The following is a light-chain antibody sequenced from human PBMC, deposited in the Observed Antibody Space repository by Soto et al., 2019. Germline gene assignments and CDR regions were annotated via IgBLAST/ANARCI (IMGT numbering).Light chain of an antibody. CDR3: QQYYSYPHT. J-gene: IGKJ4*01. CDR2: AAS. V-gene: IGKV1-8*01. CDR1: QGISSY. Sequence: AIRMTQSPSSFSASTGDRVTITCRASQGISSYLAGYQQKPGKAPKLLICAASTLQSGVTSRFSGSGSGTDFTLTISCLQSEDFATYYCQQYYSYPHTFGGGTKVEIK.